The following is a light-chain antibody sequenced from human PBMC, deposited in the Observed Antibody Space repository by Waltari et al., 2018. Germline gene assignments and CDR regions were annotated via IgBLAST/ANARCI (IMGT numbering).Light chain of an antibody. CDR2: DAS. V-gene: IGKV3-20*01. CDR1: QSVNSNY. J-gene: IGKJ4*01. CDR3: QQYGSAPLT. Sequence: EIVLTQSPGTLSVSPGERVTLSCRASQSVNSNYVAWYQQRPGQAPRPLSYDASIRATDVADRFSGSGSGTSFTLTISRLEAEDVAVYHCQQYGSAPLTFGGGSKVEI.